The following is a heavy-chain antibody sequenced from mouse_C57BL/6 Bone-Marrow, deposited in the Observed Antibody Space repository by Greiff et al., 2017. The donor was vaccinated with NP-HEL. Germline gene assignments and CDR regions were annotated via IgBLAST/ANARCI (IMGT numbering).Heavy chain of an antibody. CDR1: GYAFTNYL. Sequence: QVQLQQSGAELVRPGTSVKVSCKASGYAFTNYLIEWVKQRPGQGLEWIGVINPGSGGTNYNEKFKGKATLTADKASSTAYMQLSSQTSEDSAVYFCARSPFFYYYAMDYWGQGTSVTVSS. CDR2: INPGSGGT. V-gene: IGHV1-54*01. J-gene: IGHJ4*01. CDR3: ARSPFFYYYAMDY.